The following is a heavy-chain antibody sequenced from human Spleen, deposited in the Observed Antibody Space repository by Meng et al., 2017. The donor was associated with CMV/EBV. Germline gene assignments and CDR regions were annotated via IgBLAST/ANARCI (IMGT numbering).Heavy chain of an antibody. V-gene: IGHV1-46*01. J-gene: IGHJ5*02. CDR2: INPSGGST. D-gene: IGHD2-15*01. CDR1: YTCTSYY. Sequence: YTCTSYYMHWVRQAPGQGLEWMGIINPSGGSTSYAQKFQGRVTMTRDTSTSTVYMELSSLRSEDTAVYYCARGGCSGGSCYPNWFDPWGQGTLVTVSS. CDR3: ARGGCSGGSCYPNWFDP.